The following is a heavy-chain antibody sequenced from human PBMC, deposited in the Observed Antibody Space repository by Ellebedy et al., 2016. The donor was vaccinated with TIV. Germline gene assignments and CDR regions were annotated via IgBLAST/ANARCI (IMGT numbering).Heavy chain of an antibody. CDR2: IRQDGGDK. V-gene: IGHV3-7*01. D-gene: IGHD4-17*01. Sequence: GESLKISCAASGFSFRSYWMTWVRQAPGKGLEWVANIRQDGGDKYYVDSVKGRFTISRDNAKNSLYLQMSSLRAEDTAVYYCATDGSYGDYRSPTHAFEIWGQGTVVAVSS. J-gene: IGHJ3*02. CDR1: GFSFRSYW. CDR3: ATDGSYGDYRSPTHAFEI.